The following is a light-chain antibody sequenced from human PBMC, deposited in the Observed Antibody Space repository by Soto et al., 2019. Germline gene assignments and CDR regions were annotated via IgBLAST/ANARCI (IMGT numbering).Light chain of an antibody. CDR2: DVT. CDR1: SSDVGGYGY. V-gene: IGLV2-14*03. Sequence: QSVLTQPASVSGSPGQSISISCSGTSSDVGGYGYVSWYQQHPGNAPKLIIYDVTDRPSGVSNRFSGSKSGNTASLTISGLQAEDEADYYCSSYTYSTTVIFGGGTKLTVL. CDR3: SSYTYSTTVI. J-gene: IGLJ2*01.